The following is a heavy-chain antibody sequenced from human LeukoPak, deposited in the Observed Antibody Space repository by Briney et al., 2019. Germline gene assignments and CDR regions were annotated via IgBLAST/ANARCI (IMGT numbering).Heavy chain of an antibody. CDR2: INHSGST. J-gene: IGHJ3*02. CDR3: ARHAKYYDSSGYPQDAFDI. V-gene: IGHV4-34*01. CDR1: GGSFSGYY. Sequence: SETLSLTCAVYGGSFSGYYWSWIRQPPGKGLEWIGEINHSGSTNYNPSLKSRVTISVDTSKNQFSLKLSSVTAADTAVYYCARHAKYYDSSGYPQDAFDIWGQGTMVTVSS. D-gene: IGHD3-22*01.